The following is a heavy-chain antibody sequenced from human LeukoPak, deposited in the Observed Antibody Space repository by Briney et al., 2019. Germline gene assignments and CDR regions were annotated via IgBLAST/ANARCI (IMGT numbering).Heavy chain of an antibody. Sequence: AALRLSCGAAGFPFSSYSMNWVRQAPGGGLEWGSSITSLSSYIYYADSLKGRFTISRDNAKNALYLQMNSLRAEDTAVYYCARAWDENDGGNSYSYFDLWGRGTLVTVSS. V-gene: IGHV3-21*01. CDR3: ARAWDENDGGNSYSYFDL. J-gene: IGHJ2*01. D-gene: IGHD4-23*01. CDR2: ITSLSSYI. CDR1: GFPFSSYS.